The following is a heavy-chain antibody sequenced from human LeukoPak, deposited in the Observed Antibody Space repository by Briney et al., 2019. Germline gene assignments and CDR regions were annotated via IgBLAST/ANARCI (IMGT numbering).Heavy chain of an antibody. CDR1: GYSFTTYW. Sequence: GESLKISCKASGYSFTTYWIGWVRPMPGKGLEWMGIIYPGDSDTRYSPSFQGQVTISADKSISTAYLQWSSLKASDTATYYCARPLRSGYVDDAFDIWGQGTMVTVSS. J-gene: IGHJ3*02. CDR2: IYPGDSDT. V-gene: IGHV5-51*01. CDR3: ARPLRSGYVDDAFDI. D-gene: IGHD5-12*01.